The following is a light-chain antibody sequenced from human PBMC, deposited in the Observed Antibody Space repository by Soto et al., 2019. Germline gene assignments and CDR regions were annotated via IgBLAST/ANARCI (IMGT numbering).Light chain of an antibody. CDR2: LAS. Sequence: DIVMTQSPLSLPVTPGEPASISCRSSQSLLHSNGNNYVDWYLQKPGQSPQLLLYLASNRASGVHDRFSGSGSGTDFTLKISRVEAEDVGVYYCMQALQTPITFGQGTRLEIK. CDR3: MQALQTPIT. CDR1: QSLLHSNGNNY. V-gene: IGKV2-28*01. J-gene: IGKJ5*01.